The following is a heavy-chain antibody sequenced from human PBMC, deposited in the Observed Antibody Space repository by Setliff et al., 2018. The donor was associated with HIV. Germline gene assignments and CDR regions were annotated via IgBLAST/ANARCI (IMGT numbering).Heavy chain of an antibody. CDR3: ARHWVDSSSWSLYYYYYMDA. D-gene: IGHD6-13*01. J-gene: IGHJ6*03. V-gene: IGHV4-38-2*01. Sequence: PSETLSLTCAVSDYSISSAYYWGWIRQPPGKGLEWIGNIHHSGSTYYNPSLKSRVTISVDTSNNQFSLKLSSVTAADTAVYYCARHWVDSSSWSLYYYYYMDAWGKGTTVTAP. CDR2: IHHSGST. CDR1: DYSISSAYY.